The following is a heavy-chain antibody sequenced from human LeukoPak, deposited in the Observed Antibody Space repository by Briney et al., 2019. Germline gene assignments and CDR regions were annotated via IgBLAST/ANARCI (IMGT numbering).Heavy chain of an antibody. CDR2: INPNTGGT. V-gene: IGHV1-2*02. Sequence: GASVKVSCKASGYSFSGYYMHWVRQAPGQGLEWMGWINPNTGGTNYAQKFQGRVNMTRNTSISTAYMELSSLRSEDTAVYYRARPAISMVRRKGYWFDPWGQGTLVTVSS. J-gene: IGHJ5*02. CDR3: ARPAISMVRRKGYWFDP. D-gene: IGHD3-10*01. CDR1: GYSFSGYY.